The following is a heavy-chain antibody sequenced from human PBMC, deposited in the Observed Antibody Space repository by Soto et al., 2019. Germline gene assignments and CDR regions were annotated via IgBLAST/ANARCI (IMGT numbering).Heavy chain of an antibody. CDR1: GFTSSDYC. CDR3: AREPYKYSSACYYVY. V-gene: IGHV3-11*01. CDR2: ISSSGSSI. Sequence: QVQLVESGGGLVKPGGSLRLSCAASGFTSSDYCMSWLRQAQGKGLEWVSYISSSGSSIYYADSVKGLFTISRDNAKNSLYLQMNSLRAEDTAIYYCAREPYKYSSACYYVYWSQGTLVTV. J-gene: IGHJ4*02. D-gene: IGHD6-25*01.